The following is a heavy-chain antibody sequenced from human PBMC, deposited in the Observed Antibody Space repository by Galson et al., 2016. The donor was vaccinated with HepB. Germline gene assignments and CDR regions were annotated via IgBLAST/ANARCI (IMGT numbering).Heavy chain of an antibody. CDR2: VYSDGST. J-gene: IGHJ6*03. CDR1: GFTVSSNY. CDR3: ATNKATARVWGHYYYYMDV. D-gene: IGHD3-16*01. V-gene: IGHV3-53*01. Sequence: SLRLSCAASGFTVSSNYLSWVRQAPGKGLEWVSIVYSDGSTYYSDSVRGRFTISRDNSNNIVYLQMNSLRAEDTAVYYCATNKATARVWGHYYYYMDVWGRGTLVTVSS.